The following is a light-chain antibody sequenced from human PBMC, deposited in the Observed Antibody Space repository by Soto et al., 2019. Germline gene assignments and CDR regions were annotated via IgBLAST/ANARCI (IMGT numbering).Light chain of an antibody. CDR3: HQYSGPPYT. Sequence: EIVLTQSPGTLSLSPGERVTLSCRASQTVSSSYFGWFQQRPGQAPRLLIYDTFYRATGIPDRFSASGSWTDFTLTISRLEPEDFAVYYCHQYSGPPYTVGQGTKLEI. V-gene: IGKV3-20*01. J-gene: IGKJ2*01. CDR1: QTVSSSY. CDR2: DTF.